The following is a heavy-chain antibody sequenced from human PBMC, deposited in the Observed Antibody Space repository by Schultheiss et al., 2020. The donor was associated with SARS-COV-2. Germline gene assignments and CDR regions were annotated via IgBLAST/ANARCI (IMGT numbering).Heavy chain of an antibody. V-gene: IGHV3-21*01. J-gene: IGHJ6*02. Sequence: GGSLRLSCAASGLTFSSYSMNWVRQAPGKGLEWVSSISSSSSHIYYADSVKGRFTISRDNAKNSLYLQMNSLRAEDTAVYYCARDSRIAARYYGMDVWGQGTTVTVSS. CDR1: GLTFSSYS. CDR2: ISSSSSHI. D-gene: IGHD6-6*01. CDR3: ARDSRIAARYYGMDV.